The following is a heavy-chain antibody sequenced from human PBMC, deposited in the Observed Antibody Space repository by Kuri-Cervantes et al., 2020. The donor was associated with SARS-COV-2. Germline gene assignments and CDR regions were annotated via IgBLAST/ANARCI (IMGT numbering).Heavy chain of an antibody. V-gene: IGHV3-30-3*01. CDR1: GFTFSSYA. CDR2: ISYDGSNK. CDR3: ARSTYNNWFDP. J-gene: IGHJ5*02. Sequence: LSLTCAASGFTFSSYAMHWVRQAPGKGLEWVAVISYDGSNKYYADSVKGRFTISRDNSKNTLYLQMNSLRAEDTALYHCARSTYNNWFDPWGQGTLVTVSS. D-gene: IGHD1-14*01.